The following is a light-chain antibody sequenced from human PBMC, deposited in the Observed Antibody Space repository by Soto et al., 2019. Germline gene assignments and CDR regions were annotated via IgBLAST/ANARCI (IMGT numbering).Light chain of an antibody. Sequence: EIVLTQSPGTLSLSPGERATLSCRASQSVSSSYLAWYQQKPGQAPRLLIYGASSRATGIPDRFSGSGSGTDFTLTISRLEPEDFSVYYCQQYGRETFGGGTKVEIK. CDR2: GAS. V-gene: IGKV3-20*01. J-gene: IGKJ4*01. CDR1: QSVSSSY. CDR3: QQYGRET.